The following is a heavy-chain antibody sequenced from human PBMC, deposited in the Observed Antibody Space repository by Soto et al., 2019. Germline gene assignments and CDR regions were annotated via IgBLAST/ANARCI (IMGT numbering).Heavy chain of an antibody. CDR2: ISPSSGNT. J-gene: IGHJ4*02. CDR1: GYTFTSYY. Sequence: ASVKVSCKASGYTFTSYYMHWVRQAPGQGLEWMGWISPSSGNTRYPENLQGRVTMTTDTSTSTAYMELRSLRSDDTAVYYCAREMWTRSGPQNFFDYWGQGALVTVSS. V-gene: IGHV1-18*04. D-gene: IGHD6-25*01. CDR3: AREMWTRSGPQNFFDY.